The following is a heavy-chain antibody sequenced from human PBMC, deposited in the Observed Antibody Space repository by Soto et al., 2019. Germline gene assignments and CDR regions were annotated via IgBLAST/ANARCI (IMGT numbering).Heavy chain of an antibody. Sequence: LRLSCAASGFTFSDYYMSWIRQAPGKGLEWVSYISSSGSTIYYADSVKGRFTISRDNAKNSLYLQMNSLRAEDTAVYYCARDLPYTYYDSSGYWDYWGQGTLVTVSS. CDR2: ISSSGSTI. J-gene: IGHJ4*02. CDR3: ARDLPYTYYDSSGYWDY. CDR1: GFTFSDYY. V-gene: IGHV3-11*01. D-gene: IGHD3-22*01.